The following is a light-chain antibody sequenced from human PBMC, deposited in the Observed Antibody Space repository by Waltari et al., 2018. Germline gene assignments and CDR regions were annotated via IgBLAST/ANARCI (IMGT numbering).Light chain of an antibody. V-gene: IGKV1-39*01. CDR3: QQSFRTPYT. Sequence: DIRMTQSPSSLSASLGDRVTITWRASQSISSYVNWYHQKPWQAPKRQMYSTSSLQSGVQSRFIGSGSGTDFSLTVSSLQPEDFATDYCQQSFRTPYTFGQGTKLEIK. CDR1: QSISSY. J-gene: IGKJ2*01. CDR2: STS.